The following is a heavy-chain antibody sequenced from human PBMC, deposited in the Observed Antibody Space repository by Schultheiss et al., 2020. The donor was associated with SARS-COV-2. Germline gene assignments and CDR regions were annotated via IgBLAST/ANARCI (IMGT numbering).Heavy chain of an antibody. CDR1: GGSFSGYY. V-gene: IGHV4-34*01. D-gene: IGHD1-7*01. Sequence: SETLSLTCAVYGGSFSGYYWSWIRQPPGKGLEWIGEINHSGSTNYNPSLKSRVTISVDTSKNQFSLKLSSVIAADTAVYYCARGGISGTTSLDYWGQGTLVTVSS. CDR2: INHSGST. CDR3: ARGGISGTTSLDY. J-gene: IGHJ4*02.